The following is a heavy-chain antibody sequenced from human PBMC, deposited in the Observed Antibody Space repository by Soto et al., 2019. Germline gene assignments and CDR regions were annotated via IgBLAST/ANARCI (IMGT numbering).Heavy chain of an antibody. CDR1: GFTVSSNY. CDR3: ARAKRGGFDY. CDR2: TYSGGNT. Sequence: GGSLRLSCAASGFTVSSNYMSWVRQAPGKGLELVSFTYSGGNTDYADSVKGRFTTSRDNSKNTLYLQMNSLRAEDTALYYCARAKRGGFDYWGQGTLVTVSS. J-gene: IGHJ4*02. V-gene: IGHV3-53*01. D-gene: IGHD3-16*01.